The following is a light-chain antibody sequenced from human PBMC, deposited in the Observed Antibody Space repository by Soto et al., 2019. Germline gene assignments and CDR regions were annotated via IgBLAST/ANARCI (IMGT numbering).Light chain of an antibody. CDR1: NIGSKN. V-gene: IGLV3-9*01. CDR2: RDT. CDR3: QLWDRSTGV. J-gene: IGLJ2*01. Sequence: SYELTQPLSVSVALGQTARITCGGTNIGSKNVHWYQQKPGQAPVLVIYRDTNRPSGIPERFSGSNSGNTATLTISRAQGGDEADYYCQLWDRSTGVFGGGTKLTVL.